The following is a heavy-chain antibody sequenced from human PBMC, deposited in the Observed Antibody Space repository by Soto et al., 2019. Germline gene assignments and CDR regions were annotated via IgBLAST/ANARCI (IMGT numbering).Heavy chain of an antibody. D-gene: IGHD5-18*01. Sequence: EVQLLESGGGGVQPGGSLRLSCAASGFIFSDYAMPWVRQTPGKGLEWVSAITSSGSSTYFADYLKGRTTISRDNSKNTLSLQMDSLMVDDTAKYYCAKGVDGYVVSSFDSWGQGALVTVSS. CDR1: GFIFSDYA. J-gene: IGHJ4*02. CDR3: AKGVDGYVVSSFDS. CDR2: ITSSGSST. V-gene: IGHV3-23*01.